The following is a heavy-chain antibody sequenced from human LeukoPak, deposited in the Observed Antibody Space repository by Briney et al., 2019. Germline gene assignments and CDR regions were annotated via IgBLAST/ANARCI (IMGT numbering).Heavy chain of an antibody. CDR3: AKDLHCSSTSCYTGIFYY. CDR2: ISGSGDTT. CDR1: GFTFSNYA. Sequence: GGSLRLSCAASGFTFSNYAMSWVRQAPGKGLEWVSAISGSGDTTYYADSWKGRSPIARDNSNNTLYLQMNSLTAEDTAVYYCAKDLHCSSTSCYTGIFYYWRQGTLVTVSS. D-gene: IGHD2-2*02. V-gene: IGHV3-23*01. J-gene: IGHJ4*02.